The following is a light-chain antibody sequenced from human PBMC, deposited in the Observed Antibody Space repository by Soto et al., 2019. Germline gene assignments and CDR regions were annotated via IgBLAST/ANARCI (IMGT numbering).Light chain of an antibody. V-gene: IGKV1-5*01. CDR1: QSISSW. Sequence: DIQMTQSPSTLSASVGDRVTITCRASQSISSWLAWYQQKPGKAPKLLIYDASSLESGVPSRFSGSGSGTEFTHTISSLQPDDFATYYCQQYKSYPYTFGQGTKLEIK. J-gene: IGKJ2*01. CDR3: QQYKSYPYT. CDR2: DAS.